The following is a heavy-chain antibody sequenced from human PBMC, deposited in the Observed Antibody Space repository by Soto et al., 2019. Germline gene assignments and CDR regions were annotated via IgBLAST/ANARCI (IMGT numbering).Heavy chain of an antibody. J-gene: IGHJ6*02. CDR3: SRVGCSNSKCYTRGMDV. CDR2: IYSDGTT. D-gene: IGHD2-2*01. Sequence: SETLSLTCTASGGSISGYYWSWVRQPAGKGLEWVGCIYSDGTTNYSTSLKSRVTMSLDTSKDQFSLHLNSVTAADTAVYYCSRVGCSNSKCYTRGMDVWRQGTTVTVSS. V-gene: IGHV4-4*07. CDR1: GGSISGYY.